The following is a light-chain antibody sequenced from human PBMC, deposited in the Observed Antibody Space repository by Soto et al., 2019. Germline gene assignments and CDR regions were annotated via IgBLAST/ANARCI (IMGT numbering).Light chain of an antibody. CDR1: QSVSSNY. J-gene: IGKJ1*01. CDR2: GAS. V-gene: IGKV3-20*01. CDR3: QQYSSSPWT. Sequence: EIVLTQSPGTLSLSPGERATLSCRARQSVSSNYLAWYQQQPGQAPRLLIYGASGRATGIPDRFSGSGSGTDFTLTIRRLEPEDFAVYYCQQYSSSPWTFGQGTKVEI.